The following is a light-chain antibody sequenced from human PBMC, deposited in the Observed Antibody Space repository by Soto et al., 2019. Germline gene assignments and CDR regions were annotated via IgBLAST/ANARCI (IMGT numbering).Light chain of an antibody. CDR1: SSNIGNNA. V-gene: IGLV1-36*01. Sequence: QLVLTQPPSVSEAPRQRVTISCSGSSSNIGNNAVNWYQQLPGKAPKLLIYYDDLLSSGVSDRFSGSKSGTSASLAISGLQSEDEADYYCAAWDDRLKAVVFGGGTKVTVL. CDR2: YDD. CDR3: AAWDDRLKAVV. J-gene: IGLJ2*01.